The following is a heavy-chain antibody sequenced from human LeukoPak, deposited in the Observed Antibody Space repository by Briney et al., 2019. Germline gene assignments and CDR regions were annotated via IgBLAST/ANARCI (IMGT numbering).Heavy chain of an antibody. CDR1: GLTFSSYA. Sequence: GGSLRLSCAASGLTFSSYAMSWVRQAPGKGLEWVSAISGSGGSTYYADSVKGRLTISRDNSKNTLYLQMNSLRAEDTAVYYCAKDGYCSSTSCYGRHAFDIWGQGTMVTVSS. J-gene: IGHJ3*02. V-gene: IGHV3-23*01. CDR2: ISGSGGST. D-gene: IGHD2-2*03. CDR3: AKDGYCSSTSCYGRHAFDI.